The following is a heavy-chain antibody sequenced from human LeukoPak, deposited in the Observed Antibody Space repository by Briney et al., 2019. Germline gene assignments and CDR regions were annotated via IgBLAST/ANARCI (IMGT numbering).Heavy chain of an antibody. CDR2: INPSGGST. CDR3: ARGGPGGYSSGGYYYGMDV. D-gene: IGHD6-19*01. Sequence: ASVKVSCKASGYTFTSYYMHWVRQAPGQGLEGIGIINPSGGSTSYAQKIKGRVTMTRDTSTSTVYMELSSLRSEDTAVYYCARGGPGGYSSGGYYYGMDVWGQGTTVTVSS. J-gene: IGHJ6*02. V-gene: IGHV1-46*01. CDR1: GYTFTSYY.